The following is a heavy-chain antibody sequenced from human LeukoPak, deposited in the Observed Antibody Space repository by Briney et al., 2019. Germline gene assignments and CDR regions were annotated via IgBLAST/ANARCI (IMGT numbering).Heavy chain of an antibody. V-gene: IGHV4-34*01. CDR1: GGSFSGYY. J-gene: IGHJ5*02. CDR3: ARMYSSLFRRFDP. D-gene: IGHD6-19*01. Sequence: PSETLSLTCAVYGGSFSGYYWSWIRRPPGKGLEWIGEINHSGSTNYNPSLKSRVTISVDRSKNQFSLKLTSVTTADTAVYYCARMYSSLFRRFDPWGQGTLVTVSA. CDR2: INHSGST.